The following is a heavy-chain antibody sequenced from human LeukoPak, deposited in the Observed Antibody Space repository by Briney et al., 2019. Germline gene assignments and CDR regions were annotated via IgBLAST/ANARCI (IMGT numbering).Heavy chain of an antibody. CDR3: ARDSSGWYGY. V-gene: IGHV4-59*01. CDR1: GGSISSYY. J-gene: IGHJ4*02. CDR2: IYYSGST. Sequence: SETLSLTCTVSGGSISSYYWSWIRQPPGKGLEWIGYIYYSGSTNYNPSLKSRVTISVDTSKNQFSLKLSSVTAADTAVYYCARDSSGWYGYWGQGTLVTVSS. D-gene: IGHD6-19*01.